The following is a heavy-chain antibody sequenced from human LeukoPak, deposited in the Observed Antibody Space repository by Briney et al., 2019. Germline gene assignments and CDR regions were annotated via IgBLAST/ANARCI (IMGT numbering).Heavy chain of an antibody. CDR1: GFTFSSNH. V-gene: IGHV3-53*01. J-gene: IGHJ4*02. CDR2: IYAGAST. Sequence: PGGSLRLSCAASGFTFSSNHMSWVRQAPGKGLEWVSVIYAGASTHYADTVKGRFSISRDNSKNTLYLQMNSLRAEDTAVYYCARDKGSFDYWGQGTLVTVSP. CDR3: ARDKGSFDY.